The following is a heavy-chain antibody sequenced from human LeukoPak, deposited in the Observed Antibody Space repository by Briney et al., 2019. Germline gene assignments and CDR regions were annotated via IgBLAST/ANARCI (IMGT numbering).Heavy chain of an antibody. V-gene: IGHV4-59*08. CDR2: MYYSGIT. CDR3: ARLSVAAEYYFDY. D-gene: IGHD6-6*01. J-gene: IGHJ4*02. Sequence: PSETLSLTCSVSGGSIDNHYWSWIRQPPGKGLEWIGYMYYSGITNYNPSLQGRVTISVDTSKNHFSLKLRSVPASDTAVYYCARLSVAAEYYFDYWGRGTLVTVSS. CDR1: GGSIDNHY.